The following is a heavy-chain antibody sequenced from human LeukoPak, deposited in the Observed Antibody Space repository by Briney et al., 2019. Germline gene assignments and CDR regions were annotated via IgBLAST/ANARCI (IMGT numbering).Heavy chain of an antibody. CDR1: GGSFSGYY. J-gene: IGHJ3*02. V-gene: IGHV4-34*01. CDR2: LYPSGST. D-gene: IGHD3-16*01. Sequence: PSETLSLTCAVYGGSFSGYYWSWIRQPPGKGLEWIGSLYPSGSTYYNASLESRLTISVDTSTNQFSLKLNSLSAADTAVYYCARALRELRNTFDIWGQGTMVTVSS. CDR3: ARALRELRNTFDI.